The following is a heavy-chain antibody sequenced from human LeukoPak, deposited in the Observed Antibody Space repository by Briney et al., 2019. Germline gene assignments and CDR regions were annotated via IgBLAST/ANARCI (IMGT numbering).Heavy chain of an antibody. J-gene: IGHJ4*02. V-gene: IGHV3-7*01. CDR3: ARVYRFGESYFDY. CDR1: GFSFDDYV. CDR2: IKQDGSEK. Sequence: GGSLRLSCAASGFSFDDYVMSWVRQAPGKGLEWVANIKQDGSEKYYVDSVKGRFTISRDNAKNSLYLQMNSLRAEDTAVYYCARVYRFGESYFDYWGQGTLVTVSS. D-gene: IGHD3-10*01.